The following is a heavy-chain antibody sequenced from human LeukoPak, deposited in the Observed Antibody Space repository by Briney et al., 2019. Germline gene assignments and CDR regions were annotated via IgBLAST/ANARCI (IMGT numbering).Heavy chain of an antibody. CDR1: GFTFDDYG. V-gene: IGHV3-20*04. Sequence: GGSLRLSCAASGFTFDDYGMGWVRQAPGKGLEWVSGINWNGGSTGYADSVKGRFTISRDNAKNSLYLQMNSLRAEDTALYYCARVIYCSSTSCSNYYYYYMDVWGKGTTVTVSS. D-gene: IGHD2-2*01. CDR3: ARVIYCSSTSCSNYYYYYMDV. CDR2: INWNGGST. J-gene: IGHJ6*03.